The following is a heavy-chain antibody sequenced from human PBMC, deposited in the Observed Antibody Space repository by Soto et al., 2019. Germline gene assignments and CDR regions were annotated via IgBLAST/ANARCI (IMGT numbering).Heavy chain of an antibody. D-gene: IGHD6-13*01. Sequence: SGPTLVNPTQTLALTCTFSGFSLTTSGVGVGWIRKTPGKALEWLALIYWDDDKRYSPSLKTRLTISKDTSKNQVVLTMTNMDPVDTATYYCARGRIAAAGNHTWFDPWGQGTLVNGSS. V-gene: IGHV2-5*02. J-gene: IGHJ5*02. CDR1: GFSLTTSGVG. CDR3: ARGRIAAAGNHTWFDP. CDR2: IYWDDDK.